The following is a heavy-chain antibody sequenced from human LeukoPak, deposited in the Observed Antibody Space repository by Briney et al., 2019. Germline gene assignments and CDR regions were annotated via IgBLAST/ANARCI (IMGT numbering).Heavy chain of an antibody. CDR2: ISSSSSYI. CDR1: GFTFSSYN. CDR3: ARDTYGDYDPNYFDY. J-gene: IGHJ4*02. Sequence: GGSLRLSCAASGFTFSSYNMNWVRQAPGKGLEWVSSISSSSSYIYYADSVKGRFTISRDNAKNSLYLQMNSLRAEDTAVYYCARDTYGDYDPNYFDYWGQGTLVTVSS. V-gene: IGHV3-21*01. D-gene: IGHD4-17*01.